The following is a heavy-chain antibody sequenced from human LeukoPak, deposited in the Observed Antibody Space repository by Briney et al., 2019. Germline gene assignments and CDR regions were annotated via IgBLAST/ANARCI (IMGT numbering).Heavy chain of an antibody. CDR2: ISSSSSYI. V-gene: IGHV3-21*01. CDR1: GFTSSSYS. Sequence: GGSLRLSCAASGFTSSSYSMNWVRQAPGKGLEWVSSISSSSSYIYYADSVKGRFTISRDNAKNSLYLQMNSLRAEDTAVYYCAREMRGDTALGYYYYYMDVWGKGTTVTVSS. J-gene: IGHJ6*03. D-gene: IGHD5-18*01. CDR3: AREMRGDTALGYYYYYMDV.